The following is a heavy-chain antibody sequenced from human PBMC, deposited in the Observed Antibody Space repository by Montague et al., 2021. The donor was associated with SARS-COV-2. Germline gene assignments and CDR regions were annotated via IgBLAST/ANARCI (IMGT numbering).Heavy chain of an antibody. V-gene: IGHV2-5*01. CDR1: GFSLDSRGVG. CDR3: AHKNSGWPIEFAN. CDR2: IHWNDDK. J-gene: IGHJ4*02. Sequence: PALVKPTQTLTLTCTFSGFSLDSRGVGVGWIRQPPGKALECLALIHWNDDKRYSPSLKTRLTVTKDTSKNQVVLTMTDMDPVDTATYFCAHKNSGWPIEFANWGQGVLVTVSS. D-gene: IGHD6-19*01.